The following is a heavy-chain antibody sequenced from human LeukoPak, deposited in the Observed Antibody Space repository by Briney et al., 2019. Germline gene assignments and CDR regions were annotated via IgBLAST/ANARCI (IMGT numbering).Heavy chain of an antibody. CDR3: ARDVGGLTGLFDY. D-gene: IGHD3-9*01. V-gene: IGHV3-53*01. CDR2: IYSGGST. Sequence: PGGSLRLSCAASGFTVSSNYMSWVRQAPGKGLEWVSVIYSGGSTYYADSVKGRFTISRDNSKNTLYLQMNSLRAEDTAVYYCARDVGGLTGLFDYWGQGTLVTVSS. CDR1: GFTVSSNY. J-gene: IGHJ4*02.